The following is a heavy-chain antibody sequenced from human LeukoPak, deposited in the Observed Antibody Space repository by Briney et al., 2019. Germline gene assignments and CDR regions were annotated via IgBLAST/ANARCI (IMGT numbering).Heavy chain of an antibody. D-gene: IGHD6-6*01. CDR3: AKDRKEYSSSSELDY. CDR2: ISYDGSNK. Sequence: GGSLRLSCAASGFTFSSYGMHWVRQAPGKGLEGVAVISYDGSNKYYADSVKGRFTISRDNSKNTLYLQMNSLRAEDTAVYYCAKDRKEYSSSSELDYWGQGTLVTVSS. J-gene: IGHJ4*02. V-gene: IGHV3-30*18. CDR1: GFTFSSYG.